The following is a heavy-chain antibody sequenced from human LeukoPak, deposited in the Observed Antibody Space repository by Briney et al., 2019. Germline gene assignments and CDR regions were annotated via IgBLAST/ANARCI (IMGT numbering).Heavy chain of an antibody. J-gene: IGHJ4*02. Sequence: SETLSLTCAVYGGSFSGYYWSWIRQPPGKGLEWIGEINHSGSTNYNPSLKSRVTVSVDTSKNQFSLKLSSVTAADTAVYYCARGHRHGGYFDYWGQGTLVTVSS. V-gene: IGHV4-34*01. CDR1: GGSFSGYY. CDR3: ARGHRHGGYFDY. D-gene: IGHD3-10*01. CDR2: INHSGST.